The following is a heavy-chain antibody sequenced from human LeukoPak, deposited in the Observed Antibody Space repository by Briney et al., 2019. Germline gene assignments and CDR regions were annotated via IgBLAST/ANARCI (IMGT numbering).Heavy chain of an antibody. CDR2: INYSGST. CDR3: ARGTKKITRIIVVVVAAIRGRSDAFDI. J-gene: IGHJ3*02. Sequence: KPSETLSLTCTVSGGSISNYYWSWIRQPPGKVLEWIAYINYSGSTNYNPSLKSRVTISVNTSKNHFSLTLSSVTAADTAVYYCARGTKKITRIIVVVVAAIRGRSDAFDIWGQGTMVTVSS. D-gene: IGHD2-15*01. V-gene: IGHV4-59*01. CDR1: GGSISNYY.